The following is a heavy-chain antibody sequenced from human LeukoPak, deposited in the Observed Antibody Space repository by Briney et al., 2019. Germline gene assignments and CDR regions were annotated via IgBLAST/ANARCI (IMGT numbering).Heavy chain of an antibody. V-gene: IGHV3-7*03. CDR2: IKQDGSEK. CDR1: GFTSSTYW. Sequence: GGSLRLSCAAPGFTSSTYWMSWVRQAPGKGLEWVANIKQDGSEKYYVDSVKGRFTISRDNAKNSLYLQMNSLRAEDTAVYYCARDLWEVAPLDYWGQGTLVTVSS. CDR3: ARDLWEVAPLDY. D-gene: IGHD5-12*01. J-gene: IGHJ4*02.